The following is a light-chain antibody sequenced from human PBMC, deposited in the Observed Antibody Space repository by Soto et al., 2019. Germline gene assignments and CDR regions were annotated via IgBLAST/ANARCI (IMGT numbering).Light chain of an antibody. J-gene: IGKJ1*01. CDR3: QQYNSWRT. CDR1: QSISSW. CDR2: KAS. Sequence: DIQMTQSPSTLSASVGDRVTITCRASQSISSWWAWYQQKPGKAPKLLIYKASNLESGVPSRFSGSGSGTEFTLTISSLQPDDFATYYCQQYNSWRTFGQGTKVEIK. V-gene: IGKV1-5*03.